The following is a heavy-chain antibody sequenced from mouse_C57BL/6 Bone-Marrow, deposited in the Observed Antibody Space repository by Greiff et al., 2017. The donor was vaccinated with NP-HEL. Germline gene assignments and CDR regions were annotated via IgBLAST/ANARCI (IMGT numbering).Heavy chain of an antibody. J-gene: IGHJ2*01. Sequence: VQLQQPGAELVKPGASVKLSCKASGYTFTSYWMHWVKQRPGQGLEWIGMIHPNSGSTNYNEKFKSKATLTVDKSSSTAYMQLSSLTSEDSAVYYCARLTAQSFFDYWGQGTTLTVSS. D-gene: IGHD3-2*02. CDR2: IHPNSGST. CDR3: ARLTAQSFFDY. CDR1: GYTFTSYW. V-gene: IGHV1-64*01.